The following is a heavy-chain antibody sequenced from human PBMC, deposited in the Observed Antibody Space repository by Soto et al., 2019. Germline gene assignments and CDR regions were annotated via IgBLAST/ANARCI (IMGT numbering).Heavy chain of an antibody. V-gene: IGHV3-30-3*01. J-gene: IGHJ4*02. CDR3: ARDGGAY. Sequence: QVQLVESGGGVVQPGRSLRLSCAASGFTFSSYAMHWVRRAPGKGLEWMAVMSYDGSNKYYADSVKGRFTISRDNSKNTLYLQMNSQRPEDTALYCCARDGGAYWGQGTLVIVSS. CDR1: GFTFSSYA. D-gene: IGHD3-16*01. CDR2: MSYDGSNK.